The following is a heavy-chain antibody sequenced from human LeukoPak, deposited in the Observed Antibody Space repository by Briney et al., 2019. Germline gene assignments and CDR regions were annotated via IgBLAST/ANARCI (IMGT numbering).Heavy chain of an antibody. V-gene: IGHV4-34*01. Sequence: PSETLSLTCAVYGGSFSGYYWSWIRQPPGKGLEWIGEINHSGSTYYNPSLKSRVTISVDTSKNQFSLKLSSVTAADTAVYYCARKILTGYYSRWGQGTLVTVSS. CDR2: INHSGST. D-gene: IGHD3-9*01. CDR3: ARKILTGYYSR. J-gene: IGHJ4*02. CDR1: GGSFSGYY.